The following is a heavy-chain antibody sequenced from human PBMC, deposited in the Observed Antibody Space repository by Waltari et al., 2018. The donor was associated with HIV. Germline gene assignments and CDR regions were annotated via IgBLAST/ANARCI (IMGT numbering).Heavy chain of an antibody. V-gene: IGHV4-39*01. CDR1: GGSISSSSYY. CDR2: IYYSGST. CDR3: ANEYSSSFLPRAFDI. Sequence: QLQLQESGPGLVKPSETLSLTCTVSGGSISSSSYYWGWIRQPPGKGLEWIGSIYYSGSTYYNPSLKSRVTISVDTSKNQFSLKLSSVTAADTAVYYCANEYSSSFLPRAFDIWGQGTMVTVSS. D-gene: IGHD6-6*01. J-gene: IGHJ3*02.